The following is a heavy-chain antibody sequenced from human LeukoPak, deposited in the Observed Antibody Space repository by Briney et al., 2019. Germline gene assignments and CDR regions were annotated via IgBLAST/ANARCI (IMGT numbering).Heavy chain of an antibody. J-gene: IGHJ4*02. D-gene: IGHD4-17*01. CDR2: ISSGSSSI. V-gene: IGHV3-48*02. CDR3: ARERYGDWNFDY. CDR1: GFTFSSCS. Sequence: GGSLRLSCAASGFTFSSCSMNWVRQAPGKGLEWISYISSGSSSIYYADSVKGRFTISRDNAENSLYLQMNSLRDEDTAVYYCARERYGDWNFDYWGQGTLVTVSS.